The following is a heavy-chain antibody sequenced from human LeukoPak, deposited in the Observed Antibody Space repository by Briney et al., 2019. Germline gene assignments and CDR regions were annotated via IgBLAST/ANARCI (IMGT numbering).Heavy chain of an antibody. D-gene: IGHD4-23*01. CDR3: ASQRGGDDYGGLDY. J-gene: IGHJ4*02. CDR1: GGSISSYY. V-gene: IGHV4-59*08. CDR2: IYYSGST. Sequence: SETLSLTCTVSGGSISSYYWSWIRQPPGKGLEWIGYIYYSGSTNYNPFLKSRVAISVDTSKNQFSLKLSSVTAADTAVYYCASQRGGDDYGGLDYWGQGTLVTVSS.